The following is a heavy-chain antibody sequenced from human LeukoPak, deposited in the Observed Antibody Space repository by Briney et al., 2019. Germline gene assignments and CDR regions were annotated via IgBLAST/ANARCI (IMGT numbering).Heavy chain of an antibody. CDR1: GLTFNSYN. V-gene: IGHV3-48*02. CDR3: ATDRGNWMHGIQH. Sequence: GVSLRLSCAASGLTFNSYNMNWVRQARGKGLEWVSYMSWTSSPIYYADSVKGRFTISRDNAKSSLYLQMNSLRDEATAVYYCATDRGNWMHGIQHWGKGTLVTVSS. J-gene: IGHJ1*01. CDR2: MSWTSSPI. D-gene: IGHD1-20*01.